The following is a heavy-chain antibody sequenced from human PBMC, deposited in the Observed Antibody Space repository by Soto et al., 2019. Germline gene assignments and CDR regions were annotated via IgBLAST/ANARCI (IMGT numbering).Heavy chain of an antibody. Sequence: PGGSLRLSCAASGFTFSNYGIHWARQAPGKGLEWVAVISFDGSNKYYADSVKGRFTISRDNSKNTLYLQMNSLRAEDTAVYYCAKDKYTSVCCVDYWGQGTLVTVSS. CDR2: ISFDGSNK. CDR1: GFTFSNYG. V-gene: IGHV3-30*18. CDR3: AKDKYTSVCCVDY. J-gene: IGHJ4*02. D-gene: IGHD6-19*01.